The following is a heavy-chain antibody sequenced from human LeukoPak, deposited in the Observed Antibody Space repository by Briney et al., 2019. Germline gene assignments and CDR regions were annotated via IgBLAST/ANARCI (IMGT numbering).Heavy chain of an antibody. CDR2: FYYSGST. D-gene: IGHD2-2*01. V-gene: IGHV4-59*01. Sequence: SETLSLTCTVSGGSISSYYWSWIRQPPGKGLEWIGYFYYSGSTNYNPSLKSRVTISVDTSRNQVSLKLSSVTAADTAVYYCARSHYGSTSTNYYMDVWGKGTTVTVSS. CDR1: GGSISSYY. CDR3: ARSHYGSTSTNYYMDV. J-gene: IGHJ6*03.